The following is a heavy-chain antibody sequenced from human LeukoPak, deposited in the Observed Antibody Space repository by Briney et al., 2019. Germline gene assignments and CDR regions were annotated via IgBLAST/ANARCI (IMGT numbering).Heavy chain of an antibody. Sequence: SQTLSLTCAISGDSVSSNSAAWNWIRQSPSRGLEWLGRTYYRSKWYNDYAVSVKSRITINPDTSKNQFSLQLNPVAPEDTAVYYCARGYSSSWGNWFDPWGQGTLVTVSS. CDR2: TYYRSKWYN. J-gene: IGHJ5*02. CDR1: GDSVSSNSAA. D-gene: IGHD6-13*01. CDR3: ARGYSSSWGNWFDP. V-gene: IGHV6-1*01.